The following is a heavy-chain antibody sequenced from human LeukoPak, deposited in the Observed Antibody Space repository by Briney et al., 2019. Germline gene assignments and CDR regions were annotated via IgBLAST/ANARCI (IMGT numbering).Heavy chain of an antibody. CDR3: ARGPYGSGSYY. Sequence: SETLSLTCTVSGGSISSGDYYWSWIRQPPGKGLEWIGYIYYSGSTYYNPSLKSRVTISVDTSKNQFSLKLTSVTAADTAVYFCARGPYGSGSYYWGQGTLVTVSS. CDR1: GGSISSGDYY. J-gene: IGHJ4*02. V-gene: IGHV4-30-4*01. CDR2: IYYSGST. D-gene: IGHD3-10*01.